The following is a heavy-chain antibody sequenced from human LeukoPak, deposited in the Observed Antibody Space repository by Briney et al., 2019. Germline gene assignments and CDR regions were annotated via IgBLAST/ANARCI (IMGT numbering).Heavy chain of an antibody. Sequence: GASVTVSCKASGGTFSSYTITWVRQAPGQRLEWMGRIIAIPGKPNYVQKFQGRVTITADKSTSTAYMELSSLRSEDTAVYYCFGNYYGMDVWGQGTTVTVSS. CDR3: FGNYYGMDV. V-gene: IGHV1-69*02. J-gene: IGHJ6*02. D-gene: IGHD1-14*01. CDR2: IIAIPGKP. CDR1: GGTFSSYT.